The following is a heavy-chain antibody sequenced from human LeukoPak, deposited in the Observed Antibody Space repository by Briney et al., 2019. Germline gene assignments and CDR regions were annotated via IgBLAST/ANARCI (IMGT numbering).Heavy chain of an antibody. CDR1: GGSISSSSYY. J-gene: IGHJ6*03. CDR2: IYYSGST. Sequence: SETLSLTCTVSGGSISSSSYYWSWIRQPPGKGLEWIGYIYYSGSTNYSPSLKSRVTISVDTSKNQFSLKLSSVTAADTAVYYCARAHDFWSGYYMDVWGKGTTVTVSS. V-gene: IGHV4-61*01. D-gene: IGHD3-3*01. CDR3: ARAHDFWSGYYMDV.